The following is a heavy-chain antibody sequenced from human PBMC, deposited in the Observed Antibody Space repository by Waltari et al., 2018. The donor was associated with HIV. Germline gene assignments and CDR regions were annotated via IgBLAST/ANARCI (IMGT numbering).Heavy chain of an antibody. D-gene: IGHD2-2*01. J-gene: IGHJ5*02. CDR3: ARGVPAATDWFDP. Sequence: QVQLQESGPGLVKPSQTLSLTCTVSGGSISSGSSYWSWIRQPAGKGLEWIGRIYISGSTNYNPALESRVTISVDTSKNHFSLKLSSVTAADTAVYYCARGVPAATDWFDPWGQGTLVTVSS. CDR2: IYISGST. V-gene: IGHV4-61*02. CDR1: GGSISSGSSY.